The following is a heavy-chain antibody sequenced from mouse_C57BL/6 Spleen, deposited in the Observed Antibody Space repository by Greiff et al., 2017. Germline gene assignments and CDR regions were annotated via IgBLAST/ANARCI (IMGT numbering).Heavy chain of an antibody. V-gene: IGHV3-6*01. Sequence: EVQLQQSGPGLVKPSPSLSLTCSVTGYSITSGYYWNWIRQFPGNKLEWMGYISYDGSNNYNPSLKNRISITRDTSKNQFFLKLNSVTTEDTATYYCATRGTGAMDYWGQGTSVTVSS. CDR1: GYSITSGYY. J-gene: IGHJ4*01. CDR3: ATRGTGAMDY. CDR2: ISYDGSN. D-gene: IGHD4-1*01.